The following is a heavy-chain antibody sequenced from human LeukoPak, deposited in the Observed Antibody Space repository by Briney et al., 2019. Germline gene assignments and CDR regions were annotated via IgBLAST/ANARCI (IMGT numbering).Heavy chain of an antibody. CDR1: GGSISSGGYS. V-gene: IGHV4-30-2*02. J-gene: IGHJ5*02. CDR3: ARNEGYHWFDP. D-gene: IGHD5-12*01. CDR2: IYHSGST. Sequence: KASQTLSLTCAVSGGSISSGGYSWSWIRQPPGKGLEWIGYIYHSGSTYYNPSLKSRVTISVDTSKNQFSLKLSSVTAADTAVYYCARNEGYHWFDPWGQGTLVTVSS.